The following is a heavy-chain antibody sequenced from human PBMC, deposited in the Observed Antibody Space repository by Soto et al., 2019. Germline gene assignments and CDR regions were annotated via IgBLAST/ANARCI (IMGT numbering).Heavy chain of an antibody. D-gene: IGHD3-10*01. V-gene: IGHV1-46*01. Sequence: ASVKVSFKASGYTFINYYMQWVRQAPGQGLEWMGIINPSDATTFYAQKFQGRVTVTRDTSTDTVSMELSSLRSEDTAVYYCARWGRPPRVRGQLDYWGQGTLVTVSS. J-gene: IGHJ4*02. CDR2: INPSDATT. CDR1: GYTFINYY. CDR3: ARWGRPPRVRGQLDY.